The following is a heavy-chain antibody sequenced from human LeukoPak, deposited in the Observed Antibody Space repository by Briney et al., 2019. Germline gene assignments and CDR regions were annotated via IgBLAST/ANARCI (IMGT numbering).Heavy chain of an antibody. J-gene: IGHJ4*02. Sequence: GGSLRLSCAVSGFTFSSYWMHWVRQAPGKELVWVSRIDRDGSRINYADSVKGRFTISRDNGKNTLFLQMSSLRAEDAAVYYCVRGNDYGGPHYWGQGTLVTVSS. CDR3: VRGNDYGGPHY. D-gene: IGHD4-23*01. CDR2: IDRDGSRI. CDR1: GFTFSSYW. V-gene: IGHV3-74*01.